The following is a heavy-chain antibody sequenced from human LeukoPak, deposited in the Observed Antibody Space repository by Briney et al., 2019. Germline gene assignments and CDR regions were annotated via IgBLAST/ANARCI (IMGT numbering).Heavy chain of an antibody. CDR2: IYYSGST. D-gene: IGHD6-13*01. Sequence: SETLSLTCTVSGGSVSSGSYYWSWIRQPPGKGLEWIGYIYYSGSTNYNPSLKSRVTISVDTSKSQFSLKLSSVTAADTAVYYCATSSSTWYSNWFDPWGQGTLVTVSS. V-gene: IGHV4-61*01. CDR1: GGSVSSGSYY. J-gene: IGHJ5*02. CDR3: ATSSSTWYSNWFDP.